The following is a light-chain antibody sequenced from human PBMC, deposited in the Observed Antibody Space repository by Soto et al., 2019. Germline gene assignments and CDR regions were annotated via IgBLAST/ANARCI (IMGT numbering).Light chain of an antibody. CDR1: SSDVGGYNY. Sequence: QSVLTQPASVSGSPGQSVTISCTGTSSDVGGYNYVSWYQQHPGKAPKLMIYEVSNRPSGVSNRFACSKSGNAASLTISGLQAEDEAYYYCSSYTSSSTDVFGTGTKLTVL. CDR3: SSYTSSSTDV. J-gene: IGLJ1*01. V-gene: IGLV2-14*01. CDR2: EVS.